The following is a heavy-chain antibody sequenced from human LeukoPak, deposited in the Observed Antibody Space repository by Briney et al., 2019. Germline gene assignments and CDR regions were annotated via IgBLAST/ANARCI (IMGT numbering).Heavy chain of an antibody. CDR1: GYTFNSYE. D-gene: IGHD4-17*01. Sequence: GASVKVSCKASGYTFNSYEINWVRQATGQRLEWMGWMNPDSGDTGYAQKFQGRVTMTRDTSISTAYMELSGLSSEDTAVYYCARADYGDYGDYFDYWGQGTLVTVSS. V-gene: IGHV1-8*01. CDR2: MNPDSGDT. J-gene: IGHJ4*02. CDR3: ARADYGDYGDYFDY.